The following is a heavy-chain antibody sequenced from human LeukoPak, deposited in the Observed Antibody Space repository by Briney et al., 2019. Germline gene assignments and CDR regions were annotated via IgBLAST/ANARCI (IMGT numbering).Heavy chain of an antibody. CDR1: GGSFSGYY. Sequence: SETLSLTCAVYGGSFSGYYWSWIRQPPGKGLEWIGEINHSGSTNYNPSLKSRVTISVDTSKNQFSLKLSSVTAADTAVYYCARGGGLITMVSRGFFFDYWDQGTLVTVSS. J-gene: IGHJ4*02. CDR2: INHSGST. V-gene: IGHV4-34*01. D-gene: IGHD3-10*01. CDR3: ARGGGLITMVSRGFFFDY.